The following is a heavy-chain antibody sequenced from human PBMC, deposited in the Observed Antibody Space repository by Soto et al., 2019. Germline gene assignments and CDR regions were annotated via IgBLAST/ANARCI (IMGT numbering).Heavy chain of an antibody. CDR3: AISSGYADWFDP. CDR1: GGSISSGGYY. CDR2: IYYSGST. Sequence: QVQLQESGPGLVKPSQTLSLTCTVSGGSISSGGYYWSWIRQHPGKGLEWIGYIYYSGSTYYNPSLKSRVTISVDTSKHQFSLKLRSVTAADTAVYSCAISSGYADWFDPWGQGTLVTVSS. V-gene: IGHV4-31*03. J-gene: IGHJ5*02. D-gene: IGHD3-22*01.